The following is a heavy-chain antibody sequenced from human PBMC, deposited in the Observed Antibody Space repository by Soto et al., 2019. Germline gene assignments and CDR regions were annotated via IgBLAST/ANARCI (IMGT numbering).Heavy chain of an antibody. CDR3: AKDSSSWLIPNWFDP. J-gene: IGHJ5*02. CDR2: SSGSGGST. Sequence: GGSLRPPWAASGFTFSSYPMSWVRQAPGKGLEWVSASSGSGGSTYYAESAKGRFTMSRDNCKNTLYLQMNRLRAEDTAVYYCAKDSSSWLIPNWFDPWGQGTLVTVSS. D-gene: IGHD6-13*01. V-gene: IGHV3-23*01. CDR1: GFTFSSYP.